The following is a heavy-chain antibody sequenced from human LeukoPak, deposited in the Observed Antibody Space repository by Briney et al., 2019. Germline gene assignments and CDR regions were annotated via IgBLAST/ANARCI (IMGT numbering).Heavy chain of an antibody. V-gene: IGHV3-23*01. Sequence: GGSLRLSCAASGFTFSSYAMSWVRQAPGKGLDWVSSINGHGGSTYNADSVKGRFTISRDNSKNTLFLQMNSLRDEDTAVYYCVKGDFYDNSGSLFRYFDLWGRGTLVTVSS. J-gene: IGHJ2*01. D-gene: IGHD3-22*01. CDR3: VKGDFYDNSGSLFRYFDL. CDR1: GFTFSSYA. CDR2: INGHGGST.